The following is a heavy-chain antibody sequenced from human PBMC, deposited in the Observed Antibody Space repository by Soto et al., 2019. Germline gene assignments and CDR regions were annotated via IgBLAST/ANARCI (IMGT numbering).Heavy chain of an antibody. J-gene: IGHJ4*02. Sequence: GGSLRLSCAASGFNVSSTYMSWVRQAPGKGLEWVSVIYSGGNTYYSDSVKGRFTISRDDSKNTLYLQMNSLRVEDTAVYYCAREVGYDYIWGSYHYVDLWGQGTLVTVSS. CDR1: GFNVSSTY. CDR2: IYSGGNT. CDR3: AREVGYDYIWGSYHYVDL. V-gene: IGHV3-53*01. D-gene: IGHD3-16*02.